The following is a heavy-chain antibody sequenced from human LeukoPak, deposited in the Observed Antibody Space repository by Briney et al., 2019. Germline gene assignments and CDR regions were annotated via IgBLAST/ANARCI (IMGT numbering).Heavy chain of an antibody. V-gene: IGHV3-23*01. J-gene: IGHJ4*02. D-gene: IGHD3-16*02. Sequence: GGSLRLSCAASGXTFSSYAMSWVRQAPGKGLESVSALSGSGGSTYYADSVKGRFTISRDNSTNTLYLQMNSLRAEDTAVYYCAKLWVMITFGGVIDIEAPGSSGDYWGQGTLVTVSS. CDR3: AKLWVMITFGGVIDIEAPGSSGDY. CDR2: LSGSGGST. CDR1: GXTFSSYA.